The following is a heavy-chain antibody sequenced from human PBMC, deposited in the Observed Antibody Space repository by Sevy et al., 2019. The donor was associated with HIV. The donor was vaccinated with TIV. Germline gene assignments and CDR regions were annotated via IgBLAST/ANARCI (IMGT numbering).Heavy chain of an antibody. CDR2: INPNSGGT. CDR3: ARIGYSSSWYYYYGMDV. V-gene: IGHV1-2*02. Sequence: ASVKVSCKASGYTFTGYYMHWVRQAPGQGLEWMGWINPNSGGTNYAQKFQGRVTMTRDTSISTAYMKLSKLRSDDTAVNYCARIGYSSSWYYYYGMDVWGQGTTVTVSS. D-gene: IGHD6-13*01. CDR1: GYTFTGYY. J-gene: IGHJ6*02.